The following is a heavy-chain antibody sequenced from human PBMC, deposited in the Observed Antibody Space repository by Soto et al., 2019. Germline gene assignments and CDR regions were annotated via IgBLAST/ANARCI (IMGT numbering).Heavy chain of an antibody. V-gene: IGHV3-9*01. J-gene: IGHJ3*02. CDR2: ISGNSGRI. CDR3: AKAGLRLILLDAFDI. Sequence: PGGSLTLSCAACRYAFDGCAMQPARQAPDKGLEWVSWISGNSGRIAYADSVKGRFTISRDNAKNSLYLQMNSLRADDTALYYCAKAGLRLILLDAFDIWGQGTMVTVSS. CDR1: RYAFDGCA. D-gene: IGHD1-26*01.